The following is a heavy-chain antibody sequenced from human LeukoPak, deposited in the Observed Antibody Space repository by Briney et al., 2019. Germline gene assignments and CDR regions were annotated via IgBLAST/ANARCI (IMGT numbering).Heavy chain of an antibody. D-gene: IGHD3-10*01. Sequence: SETLSLTCTVSGGSISSSSYYWGWIRQPPGKGLEWIGSIYYSGSTCYNPSLKSRVTISVDTSKNQFSLKLSSVTAADTAVYYCARWAIYYGSGSYYKGWGQGTLVTVSS. CDR1: GGSISSSSYY. J-gene: IGHJ4*02. CDR3: ARWAIYYGSGSYYKG. V-gene: IGHV4-39*01. CDR2: IYYSGST.